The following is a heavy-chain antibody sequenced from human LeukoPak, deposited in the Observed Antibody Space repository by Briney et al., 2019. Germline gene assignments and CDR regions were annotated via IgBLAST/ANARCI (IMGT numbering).Heavy chain of an antibody. CDR2: ISSSGSTI. CDR1: GFTFSSYE. Sequence: GGSLRLSCAASGFTFSSYEMNWVRQAPGKGLEWVSYISSSGSTIYYADSVKGRFTISRDNAKNTLYLQMNSLRAEDTAVYYCAKDRAAAAGYGDYFDYWGQGTLVTVSS. D-gene: IGHD6-13*01. CDR3: AKDRAAAAGYGDYFDY. J-gene: IGHJ4*02. V-gene: IGHV3-48*03.